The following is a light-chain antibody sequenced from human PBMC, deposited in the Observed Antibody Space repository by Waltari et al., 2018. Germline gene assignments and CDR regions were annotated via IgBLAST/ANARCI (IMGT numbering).Light chain of an antibody. CDR1: QGIGSF. CDR2: DAS. Sequence: EIVLTQSPATLSLSPGERATLSCRASQGIGSFLAWYQQRPGQAPRLLIYDASNRATGIPARFSGSGSGTDFTLTISSLEPEDFAVYYCQQRSNWPPTFGGGTKVEIK. J-gene: IGKJ4*01. CDR3: QQRSNWPPT. V-gene: IGKV3-11*01.